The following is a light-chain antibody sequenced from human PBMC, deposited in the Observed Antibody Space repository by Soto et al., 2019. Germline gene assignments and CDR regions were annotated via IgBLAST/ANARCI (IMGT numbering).Light chain of an antibody. CDR3: QQYGSSRWT. V-gene: IGKV3-20*01. CDR1: QSVSSTY. J-gene: IGKJ1*01. CDR2: AAS. Sequence: EIVLTQSPDTLSLFPGERATLSCRASQSVSSTYLAWYQHKPGQAPRPLISAASSRATGTPDRFSGSGSGTDLTLTISRLEPEDFAVYYCQQYGSSRWTFGQGTKVEIK.